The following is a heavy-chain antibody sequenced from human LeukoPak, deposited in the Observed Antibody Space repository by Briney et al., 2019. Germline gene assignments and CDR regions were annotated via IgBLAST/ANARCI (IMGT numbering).Heavy chain of an antibody. V-gene: IGHV3-33*01. Sequence: GSLRLSCAAAGFTFRNYGMYWGRQAPGKGLEWVAAIWYDGSNKYYADSVKGRFTISRDNSKNTVYLQMNSLRVEDTAVYYCARSRAFDYWGRGTLVTVSS. CDR2: IWYDGSNK. CDR3: ARSRAFDY. J-gene: IGHJ4*02. CDR1: GFTFRNYG.